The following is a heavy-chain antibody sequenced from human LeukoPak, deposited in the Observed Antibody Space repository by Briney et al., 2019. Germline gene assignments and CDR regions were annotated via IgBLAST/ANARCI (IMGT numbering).Heavy chain of an antibody. J-gene: IGHJ4*02. Sequence: GGSLRLSCAGSGFTFSSYAMNWVRQAPGKGLEWVSGISGSGGSTYYADSVKGRFSISRDDSKNTLWLQMNSLRAEDTAVYYCAKSPDVAGTGRFDYWGQGTLVTVSS. CDR1: GFTFSSYA. V-gene: IGHV3-23*01. D-gene: IGHD6-19*01. CDR2: ISGSGGST. CDR3: AKSPDVAGTGRFDY.